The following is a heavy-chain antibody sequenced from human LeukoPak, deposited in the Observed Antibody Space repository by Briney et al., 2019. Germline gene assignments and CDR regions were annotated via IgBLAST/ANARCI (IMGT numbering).Heavy chain of an antibody. V-gene: IGHV4-34*01. J-gene: IGHJ4*02. D-gene: IGHD4-23*01. CDR1: GGSFSGYY. CDR2: INHSVST. Sequence: ASETLSLTCAVYGGSFSGYYWSWIRQPPGKGLEWIGEINHSVSTNYNPSLKSRVTIPVDTSKNQFSLKLSSVTAADTAVYYCARGSRDYGGSNVSPVDYWGQGTLVTVSS. CDR3: ARGSRDYGGSNVSPVDY.